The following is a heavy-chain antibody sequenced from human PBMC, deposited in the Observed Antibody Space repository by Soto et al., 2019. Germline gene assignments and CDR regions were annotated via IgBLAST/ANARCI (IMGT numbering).Heavy chain of an antibody. CDR2: INTYNGNT. V-gene: IGHV1-18*01. J-gene: IGHJ6*02. CDR1: GYTFTRYG. Sequence: QVQLVQSGAEVKNPGASVKVSCKASGYTFTRYGIGWARQAPGQGLEWMGWINTYNGNTNDAQNVQGRVTLTTDTSTSTAYMELRSLRCNDTAIYYCEMVDVYVTPSPQDVWGQGTTVIVSS. CDR3: EMVDVYVTPSPQDV. D-gene: IGHD3-16*01.